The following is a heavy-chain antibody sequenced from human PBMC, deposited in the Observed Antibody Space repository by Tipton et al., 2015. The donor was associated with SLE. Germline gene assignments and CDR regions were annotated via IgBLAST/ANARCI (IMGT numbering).Heavy chain of an antibody. CDR1: GYRFSDHY. CDR3: AKGSASSRPYYFDY. J-gene: IGHJ4*02. V-gene: IGHV1-2*02. CDR2: INPKRGGT. Sequence: QSGPEVKKPGASVKVSCKASGYRFSDHYIHWVRQAPGQGLEWMGWINPKRGGTSYAQNYQDRLSMTRDSSLNTVYMELSGLKSDDTAVYYCAKGSASSRPYYFDYWGQGTLVTVSS. D-gene: IGHD6-6*01.